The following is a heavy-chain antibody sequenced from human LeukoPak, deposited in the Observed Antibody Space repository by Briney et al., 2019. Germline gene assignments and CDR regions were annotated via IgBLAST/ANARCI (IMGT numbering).Heavy chain of an antibody. V-gene: IGHV1-2*02. J-gene: IGHJ3*02. D-gene: IGHD3-22*01. Sequence: ASVKVSCKASGYTFTGYYMHWVRQAPGQGLEWMGWINPNSGGTNYAQKFQGRVTMTRDTSISTAYMELSRLRSDDTAVYYCARDRSVVDDSSGYYYVAFDIWGQGTMVTVSS. CDR3: ARDRSVVDDSSGYYYVAFDI. CDR2: INPNSGGT. CDR1: GYTFTGYY.